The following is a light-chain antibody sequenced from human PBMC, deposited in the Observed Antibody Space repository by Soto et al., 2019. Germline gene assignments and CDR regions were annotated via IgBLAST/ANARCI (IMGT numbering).Light chain of an antibody. CDR3: QQYKDWLST. CDR2: GTS. J-gene: IGKJ1*01. CDR1: QIISSN. Sequence: EIVMTQSPATLSVSPGERATLSFRASQIISSNLAWYQHKPGQAPRLLIYGTSTRATGIPARFSGSGSGTDLALTISSLQAEDFAVYYCQQYKDWLSTFGPGTKVDIK. V-gene: IGKV3-15*01.